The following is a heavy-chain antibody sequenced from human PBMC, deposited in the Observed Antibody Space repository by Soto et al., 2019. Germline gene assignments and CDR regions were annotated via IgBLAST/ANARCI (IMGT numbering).Heavy chain of an antibody. V-gene: IGHV1-2*02. CDR2: INPNSGGT. CDR3: ASSQSIVGATTYPSGFDY. CDR1: GYTFTGYY. J-gene: IGHJ4*02. Sequence: WASVKVSCKASGYTFTGYYMHWVRQAPGQGLEWMGWINPNSGGTNYAQKFQGRVTMTRDTSISTAYMELSRLRSDDTAVYYCASSQSIVGATTYPSGFDYWGQGTLVTVSS. D-gene: IGHD1-26*01.